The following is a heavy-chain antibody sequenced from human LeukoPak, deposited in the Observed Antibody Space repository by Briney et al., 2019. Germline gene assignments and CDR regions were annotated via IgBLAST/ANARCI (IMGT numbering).Heavy chain of an antibody. D-gene: IGHD3-9*01. CDR2: TYYTYTRYN. V-gene: IGHV6-1*01. Sequence: SQTLSPTCAISGASVSSNSAAWNWLRQSPSRGLEWLGRTYYTYTRYNNYTAYVKCPITINPDPSKNQLSLQLHSVTPEDTAVYYCGRGTGTALRYFDWLHPFDCWGQGALVADCS. CDR1: GASVSSNSAA. CDR3: GRGTGTALRYFDWLHPFDC. J-gene: IGHJ4*02.